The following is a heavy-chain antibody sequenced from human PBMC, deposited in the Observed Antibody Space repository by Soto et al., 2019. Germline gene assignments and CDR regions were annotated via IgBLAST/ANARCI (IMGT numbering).Heavy chain of an antibody. Sequence: LRLSCTASGFTFSDYYMSWIRQAPGKGLEWVSYISSSTIYTNYADSVKGRFTISRDNAKNSLYLQMNSLRAEDTAVYYCASDAGILTGSDAFDIWGQGTMVT. CDR3: ASDAGILTGSDAFDI. V-gene: IGHV3-11*05. D-gene: IGHD3-9*01. CDR1: GFTFSDYY. CDR2: ISSSTIYT. J-gene: IGHJ3*02.